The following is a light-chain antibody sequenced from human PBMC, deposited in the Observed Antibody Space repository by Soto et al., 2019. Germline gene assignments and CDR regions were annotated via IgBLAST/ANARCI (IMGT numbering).Light chain of an antibody. Sequence: DIQMTQSPSTLSASVGDRVTITCRASQSISSWLAWYQQKPGKAPKLLIYDASSLESGVPSRFSGSGSGTEFSLTISSLQPDDFATYYCQQYNRTWTFGHGTNVEIK. CDR2: DAS. CDR3: QQYNRTWT. V-gene: IGKV1-5*01. J-gene: IGKJ1*01. CDR1: QSISSW.